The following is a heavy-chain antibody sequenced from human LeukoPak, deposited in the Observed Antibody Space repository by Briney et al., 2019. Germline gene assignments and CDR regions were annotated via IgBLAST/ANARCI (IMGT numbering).Heavy chain of an antibody. V-gene: IGHV3-7*05. CDR2: LKQDGSDK. CDR1: LSTLSTYW. D-gene: IGHD1-26*01. J-gene: IGHJ4*02. Sequence: GGSLRLSCAASLSTLSTYWMTWFRQAPGGGLEWVASLKQDGSDKYYVDSVKGRFTISRGNAGNSLYLQMNSLRAEDTAVYYCARETRGTVGSYWGQGTLVTVSS. CDR3: ARETRGTVGSY.